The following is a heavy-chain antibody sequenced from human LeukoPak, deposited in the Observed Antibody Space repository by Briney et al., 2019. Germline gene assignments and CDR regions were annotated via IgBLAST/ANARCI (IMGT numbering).Heavy chain of an antibody. CDR1: GDTFSSYA. D-gene: IGHD6-19*01. CDR3: AGRIAVAGKNWFDP. CDR2: IIPIFGTA. Sequence: GASVKVSCKASGDTFSSYAISWVRQAPGQGLEWMGGIIPIFGTANYAQKFQGRVTITADESTSTAYMELSSLRSEDTAVYYCAGRIAVAGKNWFDPWGQGTLVTVSS. V-gene: IGHV1-69*13. J-gene: IGHJ5*02.